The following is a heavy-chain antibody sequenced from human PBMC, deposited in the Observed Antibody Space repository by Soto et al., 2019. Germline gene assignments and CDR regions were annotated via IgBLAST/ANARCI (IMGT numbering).Heavy chain of an antibody. CDR3: ARGQYDFRSGSYYYAMEV. V-gene: IGHV4-61*01. CDR2: IYYTGST. D-gene: IGHD3-3*01. J-gene: IGHJ6*02. Sequence: SETLSLTCTVSGGSVSSESHYWSWIRQTPGKGLEWIGYIYYTGSTNYNPSLKGRVTMSVDTSRDQVSLRLRSVTRADTAVYYCARGQYDFRSGSYYYAMEVWGQGTKVTVSS. CDR1: GGSVSSESHY.